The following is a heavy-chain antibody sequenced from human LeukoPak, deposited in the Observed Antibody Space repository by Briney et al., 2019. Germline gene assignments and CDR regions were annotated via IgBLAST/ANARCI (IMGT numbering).Heavy chain of an antibody. D-gene: IGHD1-26*01. J-gene: IGHJ4*02. CDR1: GGTFSSYA. CDR2: IIPIFGTA. CDR3: ARDRTLGEPGLDY. V-gene: IGHV1-69*13. Sequence: ASVKVSCTASGGTFSSYAISWVRQAPGQGLEWMGGIIPIFGTANYAQRFQGRVTITADESTSTAYMELSSLRSEDTAVYYCARDRTLGEPGLDYWGQGTLVTVSS.